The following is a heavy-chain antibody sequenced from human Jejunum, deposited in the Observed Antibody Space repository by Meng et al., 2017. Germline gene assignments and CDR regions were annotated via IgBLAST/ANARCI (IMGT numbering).Heavy chain of an antibody. D-gene: IGHD3-10*02. CDR2: MYYNEKT. CDR1: GASVNSGSYY. J-gene: IGHJ2*01. CDR3: ARADYVRYFDL. V-gene: IGHV4-61*01. Sequence: QGQLQESGPGLLRPSEPLSLTCTVSGASVNSGSYYWSWIRQPPGKGLEWIGFMYYNEKTNYNPSLKSRVTISVDTSKNQFSLKLTSVTAADTAIYYCARADYVRYFDLWGRGTLVTVSS.